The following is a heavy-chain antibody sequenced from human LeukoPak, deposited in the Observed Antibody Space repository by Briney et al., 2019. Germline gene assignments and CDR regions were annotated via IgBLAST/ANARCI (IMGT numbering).Heavy chain of an antibody. D-gene: IGHD5-12*01. J-gene: IGHJ5*02. V-gene: IGHV3-20*04. CDR3: ARTRSGYDR. Sequence: PGGSLRLSCAASGFTFDDYGMTAVRQAPGKRLEWVSGINWSGGSTGYADSVKGRFTISRDNAKNSLYLQMNSLRADDTALYYCARTRSGYDRWGQGSLVTVSS. CDR1: GFTFDDYG. CDR2: INWSGGST.